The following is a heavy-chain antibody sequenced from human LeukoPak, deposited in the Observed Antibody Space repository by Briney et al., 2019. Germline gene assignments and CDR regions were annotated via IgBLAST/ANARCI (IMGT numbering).Heavy chain of an antibody. CDR1: GYSFTSYW. Sequence: GESLKISCKGSGYSFTSYWIGWVRQMPRKCLEWMGIIYPSDSNTRYSPSFQGQVTISADKSISTAHLQWSSLKASDTAMYYCARQAVINLNFDYWGQGTLVTVSS. CDR3: ARQAVINLNFDY. J-gene: IGHJ4*02. D-gene: IGHD4-23*01. V-gene: IGHV5-51*01. CDR2: IYPSDSNT.